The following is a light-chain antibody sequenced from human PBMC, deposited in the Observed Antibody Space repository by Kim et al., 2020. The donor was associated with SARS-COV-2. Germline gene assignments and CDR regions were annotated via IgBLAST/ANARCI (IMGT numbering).Light chain of an antibody. V-gene: IGLV3-1*01. CDR2: QDT. Sequence: SVSPGQTASITCSGDRLGNNYVCWYQQKPGQSPVVVIYQDTQRPSGIPERFSGSNSGNTATLTISGTQAMDEADYYCQAWDSTTTVFGGGTKLTVL. CDR3: QAWDSTTTV. CDR1: RLGNNY. J-gene: IGLJ2*01.